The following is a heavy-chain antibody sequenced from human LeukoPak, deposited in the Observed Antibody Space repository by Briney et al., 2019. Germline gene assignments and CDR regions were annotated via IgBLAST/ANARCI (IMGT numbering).Heavy chain of an antibody. J-gene: IGHJ4*02. Sequence: GGSLRLSCAASGFTFSTYAMTWVRQAPGEGLEWVSAISGSGTYTYYADSVKGRFTISRDNSKNTLFLQMNGLRAEDTAVYYCAKVDERGYCSSTSCYGDYWGQGTLVTVSS. CDR3: AKVDERGYCSSTSCYGDY. CDR2: ISGSGTYT. D-gene: IGHD2-2*01. CDR1: GFTFSTYA. V-gene: IGHV3-23*01.